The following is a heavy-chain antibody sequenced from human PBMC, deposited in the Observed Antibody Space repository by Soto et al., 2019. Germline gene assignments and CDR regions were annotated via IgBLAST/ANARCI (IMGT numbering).Heavy chain of an antibody. CDR1: GCTLPALS. D-gene: IGHD1-1*01. J-gene: IGHJ5*01. CDR3: ATDNKPATGTTPQGFDS. V-gene: IGHV1-24*01. Sequence: ASLNVCWKVSGCTLPALSMHWVRQAPGKGLELMGGFDTEDDETIYAQKFHGRVTMTEYTSTYTAYMELSRLRFEDKAVYFCATDNKPATGTTPQGFDSWGQGTLVTVSS. CDR2: FDTEDDET.